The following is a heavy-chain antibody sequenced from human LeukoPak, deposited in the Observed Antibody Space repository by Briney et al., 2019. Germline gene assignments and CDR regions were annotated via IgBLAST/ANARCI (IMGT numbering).Heavy chain of an antibody. CDR1: GGTFSSYA. J-gene: IGHJ4*02. Sequence: RASVNVSCKASGGTFSSYASSWVRQAPGQGLEWMGRIIPIFGIANYAQKFQGRVTITADKSTSTAYMELSSLRSEDTAVYYCARDLGMGCSGGSCYAPFDYWGQGTLVTVSS. CDR2: IIPIFGIA. V-gene: IGHV1-69*04. CDR3: ARDLGMGCSGGSCYAPFDY. D-gene: IGHD2-15*01.